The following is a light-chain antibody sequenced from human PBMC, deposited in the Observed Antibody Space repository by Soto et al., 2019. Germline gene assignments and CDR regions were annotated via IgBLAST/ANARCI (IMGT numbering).Light chain of an antibody. V-gene: IGKV1-5*03. CDR2: KAS. Sequence: DIQMTQSPSTLSASVGDRVIITCRASQSISSWLAWYQQRPGKAPQLLIFKASTLDGGVPSRFRGREAGTEFTLTITTLHRHEYASYYCQQYDRYPITIGGGTKVPSK. CDR1: QSISSW. J-gene: IGKJ4*01. CDR3: QQYDRYPIT.